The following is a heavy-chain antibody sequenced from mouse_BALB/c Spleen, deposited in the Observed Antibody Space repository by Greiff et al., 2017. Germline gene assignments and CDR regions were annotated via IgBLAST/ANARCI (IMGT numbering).Heavy chain of an antibody. CDR1: GFNIKDTY. V-gene: IGHV14-3*02. Sequence: VQLQQSGAELVKPGASVKLSCTASGFNIKDTYMHWVKQRPEQGLEWIGRIDPANGNTKYDPNFQGKATITADTSSNTAYLQLSSLTSEDTAVYYCARGHYGTKALDNWGQGNSRTVSS. J-gene: IGHJ4*01. CDR2: IDPANGNT. CDR3: ARGHYGTKALDN. D-gene: IGHD1-1*01.